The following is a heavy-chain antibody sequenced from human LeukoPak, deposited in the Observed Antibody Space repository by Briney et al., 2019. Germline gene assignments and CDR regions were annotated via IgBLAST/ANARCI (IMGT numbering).Heavy chain of an antibody. Sequence: SETLSLTCTVSGGSISSYYWSWIRQPPGKGLEWIGYIYYSGSTNYNPSLKSRVTISVDTSKNQFSLKLSSVTAADTAVYYCARGGRVGAIPFDYWGQGTLVTVSS. CDR1: GGSISSYY. CDR2: IYYSGST. V-gene: IGHV4-59*12. J-gene: IGHJ4*02. CDR3: ARGGRVGAIPFDY. D-gene: IGHD1-26*01.